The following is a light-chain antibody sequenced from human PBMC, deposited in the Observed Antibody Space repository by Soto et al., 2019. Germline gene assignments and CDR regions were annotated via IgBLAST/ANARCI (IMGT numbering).Light chain of an antibody. CDR3: SSYTTSSNHVV. J-gene: IGLJ2*01. CDR2: DVS. CDR1: SSDVGSYNY. V-gene: IGLV2-14*01. Sequence: QSALTQPASVSGSPGQSITISCTGTSSDVGSYNYVSWYQQYPGKAPKLMIYDVSNRPSGVPYRFSGSKSGNTASLTISGLQAEDEADYYCSSYTTSSNHVVFGGGTKLTVL.